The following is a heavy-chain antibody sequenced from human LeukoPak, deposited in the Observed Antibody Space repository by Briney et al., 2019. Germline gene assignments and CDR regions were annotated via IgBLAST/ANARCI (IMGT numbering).Heavy chain of an antibody. CDR2: IKEDGSEK. CDR3: ARRKYGIPFDY. CDR1: GFTLSSYW. Sequence: GGSLRLSCVASGFTLSSYWMNWVRQAPGKGLEWVANIKEDGSEKYYVDFVKGRFTISRDNAKNSLYLQMNSLRVEDTAVYYCARRKYGIPFDYWGQGILVTVSS. J-gene: IGHJ4*02. D-gene: IGHD1-14*01. V-gene: IGHV3-7*01.